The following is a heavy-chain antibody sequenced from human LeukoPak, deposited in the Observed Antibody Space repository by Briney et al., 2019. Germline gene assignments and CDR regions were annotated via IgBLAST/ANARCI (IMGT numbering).Heavy chain of an antibody. CDR2: INPNNGGT. V-gene: IGHV1-2*02. Sequence: ASVKVSCKASGYTFTGYYMHWVRQAPGQGLEWMGWINPNNGGTNYAQKFQGRVTMTRDTSISAAYMELSRLRSDDTAVYYCARGGAGEGYCSSSSCYGHDYWGQGTLITVSS. D-gene: IGHD2-15*01. CDR1: GYTFTGYY. CDR3: ARGGAGEGYCSSSSCYGHDY. J-gene: IGHJ4*02.